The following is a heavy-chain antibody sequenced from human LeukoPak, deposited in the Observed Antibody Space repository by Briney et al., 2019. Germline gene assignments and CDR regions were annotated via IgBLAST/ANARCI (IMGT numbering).Heavy chain of an antibody. J-gene: IGHJ3*02. Sequence: PGGSLRLSCAASGFTFSSYAMSWVRQAPGKGLEWVSAISGSGGSTYYADSVKGRFTISRDNSKNTLYLQMNSLRAEDTAVYYCAKNLRGYSYGLSAFDIWGQGTMVTVSS. CDR1: GFTFSSYA. CDR3: AKNLRGYSYGLSAFDI. CDR2: ISGSGGST. D-gene: IGHD5-18*01. V-gene: IGHV3-23*01.